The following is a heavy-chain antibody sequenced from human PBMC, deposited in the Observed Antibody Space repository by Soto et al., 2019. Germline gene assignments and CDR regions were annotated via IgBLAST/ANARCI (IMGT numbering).Heavy chain of an antibody. CDR2: IYYSGST. D-gene: IGHD2-8*01. J-gene: IGHJ6*03. CDR3: ARQDMVYAIRMDV. V-gene: IGHV4-59*08. Sequence: SETLSLTCTVSGGSISSYYWSWIRQPPGKGLEWIGYIYYSGSTNYNPSLKSRVTISVDTSKNQFSLKLSSVTAADTAVYYCARQDMVYAIRMDVWGKGTKVTVSS. CDR1: GGSISSYY.